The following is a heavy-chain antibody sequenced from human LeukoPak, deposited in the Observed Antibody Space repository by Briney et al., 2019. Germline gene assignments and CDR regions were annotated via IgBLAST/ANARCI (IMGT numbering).Heavy chain of an antibody. CDR3: ARVSADNWNGGDALDI. CDR1: GFIFDDYG. D-gene: IGHD1-20*01. J-gene: IGHJ3*02. V-gene: IGHV3-20*01. CDR2: VNWNGGST. Sequence: GGSLRLSCAAAGFIFDDYGMTWVRQPPGKWLEWVSAVNWNGGSTGYADSVKGRFTISRDNAKNSLYLQMNNLRAEDTALYHCARVSADNWNGGDALDIWGQGTMVTVFS.